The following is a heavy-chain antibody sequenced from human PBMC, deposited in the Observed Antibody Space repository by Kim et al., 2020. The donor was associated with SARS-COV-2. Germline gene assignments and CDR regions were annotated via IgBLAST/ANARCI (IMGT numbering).Heavy chain of an antibody. J-gene: IGHJ4*02. CDR1: GGSISSNNYY. CDR3: ARLIRMIGLDH. Sequence: SETLSLTCTVSGGSISSNNYYWAWIRQPPGKGLEWIGSIFHSGSTYYSPSLRSRVTISLNTSKNQFSLNLSSVTAADTAVYYCARLIRMIGLDHWGQGTLVTVSS. CDR2: IFHSGST. D-gene: IGHD3-22*01. V-gene: IGHV4-39*01.